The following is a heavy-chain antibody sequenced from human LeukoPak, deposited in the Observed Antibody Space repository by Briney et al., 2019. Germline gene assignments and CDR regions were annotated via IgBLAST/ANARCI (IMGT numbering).Heavy chain of an antibody. V-gene: IGHV4-59*01. D-gene: IGHD2-21*02. CDR2: IYYSGST. Sequence: SETLSLTCTVSGGSISSYYWSWIRQPPGKGLEGIGYIYYSGSTNYNPSLKSRVTISVDTSKNQFSLKLSSVTAADTAVYYCARTTLAYCGGDCPGHFDYWGQGTLVTVSS. CDR1: GGSISSYY. CDR3: ARTTLAYCGGDCPGHFDY. J-gene: IGHJ4*02.